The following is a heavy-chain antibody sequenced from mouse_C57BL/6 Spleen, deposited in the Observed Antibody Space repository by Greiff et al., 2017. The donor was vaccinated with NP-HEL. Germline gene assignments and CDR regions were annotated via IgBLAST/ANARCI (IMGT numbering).Heavy chain of an antibody. CDR1: GYTFTSYG. CDR3: ARSGPPTTWAMDY. J-gene: IGHJ4*01. Sequence: QVQLKESGAELARPGASVKLSCKASGYTFTSYGISWVKQRTGQGLEWIGEIYPRSGNTYYNEKFKGKATLTADKSSSTAYMELRSLTSEDSAVYFCARSGPPTTWAMDYWGQGTSVTVSS. V-gene: IGHV1-81*01. D-gene: IGHD1-1*01. CDR2: IYPRSGNT.